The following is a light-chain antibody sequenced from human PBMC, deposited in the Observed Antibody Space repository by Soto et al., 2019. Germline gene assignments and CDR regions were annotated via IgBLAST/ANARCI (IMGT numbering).Light chain of an antibody. CDR2: GAN. CDR1: QTITFY. Sequence: DIQMTQSPSSLSASVGDRVAITCRASQTITFYLYWYQQEPGKPPKLLIYGANTLQSRVPSRFSAGGSGTDFTLTINRLQPEDFATYYCQQTYNPPFTFGQGTKLLIK. CDR3: QQTYNPPFT. J-gene: IGKJ2*01. V-gene: IGKV1-39*01.